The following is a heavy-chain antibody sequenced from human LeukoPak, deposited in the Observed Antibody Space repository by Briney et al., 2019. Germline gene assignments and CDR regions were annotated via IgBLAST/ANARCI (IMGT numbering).Heavy chain of an antibody. CDR3: ARGATVAGTPYFDY. CDR2: ISAYNGNT. V-gene: IGHV1-18*01. CDR1: GYTFTSYG. Sequence: ASVKVSCKASGYTFTSYGISWVRQAPGQGLEWMGWISAYNGNTNYAQKLQGRVTMTKDTSTSTAYMELRSLRSDDTAVYYCARGATVAGTPYFDYWGQGTLVTVSS. D-gene: IGHD6-19*01. J-gene: IGHJ4*02.